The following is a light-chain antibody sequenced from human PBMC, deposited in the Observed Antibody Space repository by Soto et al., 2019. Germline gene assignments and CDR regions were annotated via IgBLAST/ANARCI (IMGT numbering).Light chain of an antibody. Sequence: QMTQSPSTLSASVGDRVTITCRASQSISSWLAWYQQKPGKAPKLLIYDASSLESGVPSRFSGSGSGTEFTLTISSLQPDDFATYYCQQYNSYPWTFGQGTKVEIK. CDR3: QQYNSYPWT. J-gene: IGKJ1*01. CDR2: DAS. V-gene: IGKV1-5*01. CDR1: QSISSW.